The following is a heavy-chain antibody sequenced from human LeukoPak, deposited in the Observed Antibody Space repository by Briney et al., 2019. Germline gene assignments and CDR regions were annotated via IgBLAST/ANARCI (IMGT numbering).Heavy chain of an antibody. CDR2: IRYDGSNK. CDR3: AKEARDYGDYLTACDY. V-gene: IGHV3-30*02. CDR1: GFTFSSYG. D-gene: IGHD4-17*01. J-gene: IGHJ4*02. Sequence: GGSLRLSCAASGFTFSSYGMHWVRQAPGKGLEWVAFIRYDGSNKYYADSVKGRFTISRDNSKNTLYLQMNSLRAEDTAVYYCAKEARDYGDYLTACDYWGQGTLVTVSS.